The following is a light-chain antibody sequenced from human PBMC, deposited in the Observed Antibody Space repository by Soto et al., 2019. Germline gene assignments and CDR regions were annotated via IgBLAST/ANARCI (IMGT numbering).Light chain of an antibody. V-gene: IGKV3-15*01. CDR1: QTIRSS. J-gene: IGKJ1*01. CDR3: QQYNNWPQT. Sequence: EVVMTQSPATLSVSLGERATLSCRASQTIRSSLAWYQQKPGQAPRLLIDGASTRATDIPARLGGSGSGTEFTLTISSLQSEDSAIYYCQQYNNWPQTFGQGTKVESK. CDR2: GAS.